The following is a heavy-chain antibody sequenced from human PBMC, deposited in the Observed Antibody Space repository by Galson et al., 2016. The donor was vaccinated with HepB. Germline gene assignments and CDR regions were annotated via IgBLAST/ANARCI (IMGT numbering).Heavy chain of an antibody. CDR1: GFTFDKYG. J-gene: IGHJ4*02. Sequence: SLRLSCAASGFTFDKYGMTWFRQAPGKGLEWVSTICGRCGDMDYADSVKGRFTISRDVSKNTLYLHMNSLRVEDTAIYYCAIDPSQWHDLLFGNWAQGTLVTVSA. D-gene: IGHD6-19*01. CDR3: AIDPSQWHDLLFGN. CDR2: ICGRCGDM. V-gene: IGHV3-23*01.